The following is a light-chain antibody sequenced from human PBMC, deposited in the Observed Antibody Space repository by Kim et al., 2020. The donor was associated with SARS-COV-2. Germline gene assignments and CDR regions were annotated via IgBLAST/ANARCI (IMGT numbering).Light chain of an antibody. J-gene: IGKJ2*01. CDR2: KAS. Sequence: SADVGDRVTITCRASQSISSWLAWYQQKPGKAPKLLIYKASSLESGVPSRFSGSGSGTEFTLTISSLQPDDFATYYCQQYNSYSATFGQGTKLEIK. CDR1: QSISSW. CDR3: QQYNSYSAT. V-gene: IGKV1-5*03.